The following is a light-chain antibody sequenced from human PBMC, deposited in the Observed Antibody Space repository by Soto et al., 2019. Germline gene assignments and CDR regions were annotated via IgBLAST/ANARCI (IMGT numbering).Light chain of an antibody. CDR3: QQSYSPRFT. CDR1: QSVSSN. Sequence: EIVMTQSPATLSVSPGERATLSCRASQSVSSNLAWYQQKPGQAPRLLIYGASTRATGIPARFSGSGSGTEFTLTISSLQSEDFATYYCQQSYSPRFTFGGGTKVEIK. V-gene: IGKV3-15*01. CDR2: GAS. J-gene: IGKJ4*01.